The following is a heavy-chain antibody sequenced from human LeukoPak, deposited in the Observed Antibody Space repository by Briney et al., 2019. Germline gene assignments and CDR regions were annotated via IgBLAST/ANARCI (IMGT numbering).Heavy chain of an antibody. D-gene: IGHD4-17*01. V-gene: IGHV3-11*05. CDR2: ISSTSTYT. CDR3: AREHYGDYY. Sequence: PGGSLRLSCAASGFTFSDYYMTWIRQAPGKGLEWVSFISSTSTYTNYADSVKGRFTISRDNAKNSLYLQMNSLRAEDTAVYYCAREHYGDYYWGQGTLVTVSS. J-gene: IGHJ4*02. CDR1: GFTFSDYY.